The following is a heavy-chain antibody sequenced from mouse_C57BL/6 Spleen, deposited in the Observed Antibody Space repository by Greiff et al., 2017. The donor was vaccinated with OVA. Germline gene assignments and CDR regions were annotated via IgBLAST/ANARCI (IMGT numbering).Heavy chain of an antibody. CDR2: INPSSGYT. Sequence: QVQLKESGAELARPGASVKMSCKASGYTFTSYTMHWVKQRPGQGLEWIGYINPSSGYTKYNQKFKDKATLTADKSSSTAYMQLSSLTSEDSAVYYCARVDDYDEGPFDYWGQGTTLTVSS. CDR1: GYTFTSYT. V-gene: IGHV1-4*01. D-gene: IGHD2-4*01. CDR3: ARVDDYDEGPFDY. J-gene: IGHJ2*01.